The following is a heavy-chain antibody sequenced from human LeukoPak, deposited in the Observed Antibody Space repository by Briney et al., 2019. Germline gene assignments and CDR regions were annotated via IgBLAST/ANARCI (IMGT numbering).Heavy chain of an antibody. V-gene: IGHV3-23*01. Sequence: GGFLRLSCAASGFTFSSYAMSWVRQAPGKGLEWVSAISGSGGSTYYADSVKGRFTISRDNSKNTVYLQMNSLRAEDTAVYYCAKDSTRTGTNYFDFWGQGTLVTVSS. CDR1: GFTFSSYA. CDR3: AKDSTRTGTNYFDF. CDR2: ISGSGGST. J-gene: IGHJ4*02. D-gene: IGHD1-1*01.